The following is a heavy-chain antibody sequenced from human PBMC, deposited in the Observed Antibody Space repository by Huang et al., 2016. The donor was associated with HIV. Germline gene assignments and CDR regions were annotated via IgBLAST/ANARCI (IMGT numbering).Heavy chain of an antibody. CDR1: GFAFNTYL. V-gene: IGHV3-21*06. CDR2: ITGRSTYV. Sequence: EVQLVESGGGLVKPGGSLRLSCAASGFAFNTYLMNWVRQAPGKGLEWVASITGRSTYVYYADSVEGRFTISRDNAKNLLYLQMNSLRAEDTAIFYCARDFGDTGIAFKAFDLWGLGTMVTVSP. CDR3: ARDFGDTGIAFKAFDL. D-gene: IGHD5-18*01. J-gene: IGHJ3*01.